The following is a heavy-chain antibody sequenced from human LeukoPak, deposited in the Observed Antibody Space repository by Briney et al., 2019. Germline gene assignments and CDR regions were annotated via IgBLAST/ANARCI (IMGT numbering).Heavy chain of an antibody. CDR3: ARDLIFGALR. CDR1: GGSFSGYY. CDR2: INHSGST. J-gene: IGHJ6*04. V-gene: IGHV4-34*01. D-gene: IGHD3-3*01. Sequence: SETLSLTCAVYGGSFSGYYWSWIRQPPGKGLEWIGEINHSGSTNYNPSLKSRVTISVDTSKNQFSLKLSSVTAADTAVYYCARDLIFGALRGGKGTTVTVSS.